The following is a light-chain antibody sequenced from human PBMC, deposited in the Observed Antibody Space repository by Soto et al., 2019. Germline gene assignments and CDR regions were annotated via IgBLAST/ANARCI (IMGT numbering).Light chain of an antibody. CDR3: QQYGRSPMFT. J-gene: IGKJ2*01. CDR2: GAS. CDR1: QSVSSDY. V-gene: IGKV3-20*01. Sequence: EIVLTQSPGTLSLSPGDRATLSCRASQSVSSDYLAWYQQKPGQAPRLLIYGASRGAAGIPARFSGSGSGTAFTLTISRLEPEDFAVYFCQQYGRSPMFTFGQGTKLEVK.